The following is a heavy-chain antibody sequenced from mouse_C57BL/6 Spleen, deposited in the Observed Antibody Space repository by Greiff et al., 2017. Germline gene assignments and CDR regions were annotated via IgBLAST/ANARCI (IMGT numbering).Heavy chain of an antibody. V-gene: IGHV1-50*01. J-gene: IGHJ4*01. CDR1: GYTFTSYW. CDR3: AIITTVVADAMDY. Sequence: VQLQQPGAELVKPGASVKLSCKASGYTFTSYWMQWVKQRPGQGLEWIGEIDPSDSYTNYNQKFKGKATLTVDTSSSTAYMQLSSLTSEDSAVYYCAIITTVVADAMDYWGQGTSVTVSS. D-gene: IGHD1-1*01. CDR2: IDPSDSYT.